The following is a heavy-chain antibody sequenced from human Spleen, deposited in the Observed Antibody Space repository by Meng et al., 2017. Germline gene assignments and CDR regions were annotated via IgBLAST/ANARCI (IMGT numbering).Heavy chain of an antibody. V-gene: IGHV3-7*01. D-gene: IGHD1-26*01. CDR1: GFTFSSYW. CDR2: IKQDGSEK. Sequence: GESLKISCAASGFTFSSYWMSWVRQAPGKGLEWVANIKQDGSEKYYVDSVKGRFTISRDNAKNSLYLQMNSLRAEDTAVYYCARDGSGSALDYWGQGTLVTVSS. CDR3: ARDGSGSALDY. J-gene: IGHJ4*02.